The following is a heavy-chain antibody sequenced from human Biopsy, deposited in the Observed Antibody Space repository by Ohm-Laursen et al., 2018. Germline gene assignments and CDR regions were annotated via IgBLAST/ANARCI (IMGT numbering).Heavy chain of an antibody. CDR2: IYDRGSTA. V-gene: IGHV4-61*01. Sequence: PGTLSLTCTVSGDSVSSGSFYWTWIRQPPGQGLEYIGYIYDRGSTANYNPSLESRVTMSVDMPKNQFSLKPSSVTAADTAIYYCARGMRSSGWPYFDSWGQGTLVTVSS. J-gene: IGHJ4*02. D-gene: IGHD6-19*01. CDR1: GDSVSSGSFY. CDR3: ARGMRSSGWPYFDS.